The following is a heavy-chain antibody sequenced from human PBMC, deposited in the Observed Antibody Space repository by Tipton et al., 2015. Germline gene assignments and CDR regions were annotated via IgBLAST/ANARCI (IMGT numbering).Heavy chain of an antibody. CDR3: ARSIGWWYDP. D-gene: IGHD2-15*01. J-gene: IGHJ5*02. CDR1: GFTFSLYW. CDR2: IKGDGSIS. Sequence: SLRLSCSASGFTFSLYWMHWVRQVPGKGLAWVSRIKGDGSISDHADSVKGRFTISRDNAANTLYLQMDNLRVEDTGVYHCARSIGWWYDPWGQGTLVTVSS. V-gene: IGHV3-74*01.